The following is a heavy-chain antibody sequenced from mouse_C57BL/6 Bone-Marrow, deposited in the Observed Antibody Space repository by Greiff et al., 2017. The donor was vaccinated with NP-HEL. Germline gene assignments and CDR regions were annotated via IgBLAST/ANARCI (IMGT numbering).Heavy chain of an antibody. CDR2: ISDGGSYT. CDR1: GFTFSSYA. D-gene: IGHD2-2*01. V-gene: IGHV5-4*01. CDR3: ARYGYWN. Sequence: VQLKESGGGLVKPGGSLKLSCAASGFTFSSYAMSWVRQTPEKRLEWVATISDGGSYTYYPDNVKGRFTISRDNAKNNLYLQMSHLKSEDTAMYYCARYGYWNWGQGTTLTVSS. J-gene: IGHJ2*01.